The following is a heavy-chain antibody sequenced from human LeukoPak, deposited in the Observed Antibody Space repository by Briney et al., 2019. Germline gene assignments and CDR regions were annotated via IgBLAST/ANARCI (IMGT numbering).Heavy chain of an antibody. CDR1: GYTFTGYY. Sequence: ASVKVSCKASGYTFTGYYMHWVRQAPGQGLEWMGWINPNSGGTNSAQKFQGRVTMTRGTSLCTAHMELSRLRSDDTAVYYCARGEARQLVWIDYWGQGTLVTVSS. CDR2: INPNSGGT. D-gene: IGHD6-6*01. V-gene: IGHV1-2*02. J-gene: IGHJ4*02. CDR3: ARGEARQLVWIDY.